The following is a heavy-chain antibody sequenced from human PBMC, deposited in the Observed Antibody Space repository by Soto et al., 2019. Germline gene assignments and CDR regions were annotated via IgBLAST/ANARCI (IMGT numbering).Heavy chain of an antibody. V-gene: IGHV4-31*03. CDR1: VGSISSGGYS. CDR2: IYYSGST. J-gene: IGHJ6*02. Sequence: QVQLQESGPGLVKPSQTLSLTCTVSVGSISSGGYSWSWIRQHPGKGLEWIGYIYYSGSTYYNPSLKSRFTISVDTSKNQFSLKLSSVTAADTAVYYCARDRNEDGMDVWGQGTTVTVSS. D-gene: IGHD2-8*01. CDR3: ARDRNEDGMDV.